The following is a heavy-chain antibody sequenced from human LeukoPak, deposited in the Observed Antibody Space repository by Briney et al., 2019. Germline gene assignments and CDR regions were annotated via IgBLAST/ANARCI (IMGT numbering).Heavy chain of an antibody. D-gene: IGHD5-24*01. J-gene: IGHJ1*01. CDR1: GSTFSTYW. Sequence: GGSLRLSCAASGSTFSTYWMRWVRQDAGKGLVWVSRMNGDGTRTSYAESVKGRFTISRDNSKNTLYLQGNNLRAEHTAIYYCACGDGYNFFQPWGQGTLVAVSS. CDR3: ACGDGYNFFQP. CDR2: MNGDGTRT. V-gene: IGHV3-74*01.